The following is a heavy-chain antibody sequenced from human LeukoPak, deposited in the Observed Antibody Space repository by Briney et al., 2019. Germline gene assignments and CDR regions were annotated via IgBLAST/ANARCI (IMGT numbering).Heavy chain of an antibody. CDR1: GSTFSSYS. V-gene: IGHV3-21*01. CDR2: ISSSSSYI. D-gene: IGHD3-9*01. J-gene: IGHJ5*02. Sequence: GGSLRLSCAASGSTFSSYSMNWVRQAPGKGLEWVSSISSSSSYIYYADSVKGRFTISRDNAKNSLYLQMNSLRAEDTAVYYCARDRYFDWSGHWGQGTLVTVSS. CDR3: ARDRYFDWSGH.